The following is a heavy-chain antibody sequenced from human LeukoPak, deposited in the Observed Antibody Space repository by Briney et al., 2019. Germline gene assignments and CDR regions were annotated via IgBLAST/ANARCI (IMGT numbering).Heavy chain of an antibody. CDR2: MNPNSGNT. D-gene: IGHD3-22*01. CDR3: ARSPHWYDSSGPSTSFDY. CDR1: GYTFTSYD. J-gene: IGHJ4*02. V-gene: IGHV1-8*01. Sequence: GASVKVSCKASGYTFTSYDINWVRQATGQGLEWMGWMNPNSGNTGYAQKFQGRVTMTRNTSISTAYMELSSLRSEDTAVYYCARSPHWYDSSGPSTSFDYWGQGTLVTVSS.